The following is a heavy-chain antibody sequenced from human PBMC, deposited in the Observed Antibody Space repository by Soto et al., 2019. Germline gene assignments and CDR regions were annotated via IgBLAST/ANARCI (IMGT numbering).Heavy chain of an antibody. CDR1: DGSISSSHYY. V-gene: IGHV4-39*01. D-gene: IGHD2-8*01. CDR2: IFYRGTT. J-gene: IGHJ6*02. Sequence: QLQLQESGPGLVKPSETLSLTCTVSDGSISSSHYYWVWIRQPPGKGLEWIGNIFYRGTTYYNPSLKSRATISVDTSKNQFSLNLNSVTASDTAVYYCARLHARYYYYGMDVWGQGTTVTVSS. CDR3: ARLHARYYYYGMDV.